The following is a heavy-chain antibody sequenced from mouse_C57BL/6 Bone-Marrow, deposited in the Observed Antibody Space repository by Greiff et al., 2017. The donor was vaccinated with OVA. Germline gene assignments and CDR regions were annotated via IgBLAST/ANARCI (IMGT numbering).Heavy chain of an antibody. CDR1: GFTFSSYT. Sequence: EVKLEESGGGLVKPGGSLKLSCAASGFTFSSYTMSWVRQTPEKRLEWVATISGGGGNTYYPDSVKGRFTISRDNAKNTLYLQMSRLRSEDTALYYCARADYDGYFDYWGQGTTLTVSS. V-gene: IGHV5-9*01. D-gene: IGHD2-4*01. J-gene: IGHJ2*01. CDR2: ISGGGGNT. CDR3: ARADYDGYFDY.